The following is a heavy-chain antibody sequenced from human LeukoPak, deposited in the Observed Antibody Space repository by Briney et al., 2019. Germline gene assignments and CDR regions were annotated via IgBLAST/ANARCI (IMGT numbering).Heavy chain of an antibody. V-gene: IGHV4-30-2*01. CDR2: IYHSGST. D-gene: IGHD3-22*01. Sequence: SETLSLTCVVSGGSISSGGYSWSWIRQPPGKGLEWIGYIYHSGSTYYNPSLKSRVTISVDRSKNQFSLKLSSVTAADTAVYYCARAAYYYDSSGYYTISNFDYWGQGTLVTVSS. CDR3: ARAAYYYDSSGYYTISNFDY. CDR1: GGSISSGGYS. J-gene: IGHJ4*02.